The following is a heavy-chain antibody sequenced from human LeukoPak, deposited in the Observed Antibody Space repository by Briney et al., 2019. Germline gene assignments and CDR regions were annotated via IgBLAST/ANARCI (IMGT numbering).Heavy chain of an antibody. Sequence: GGSLSLSCAASGFTFRNYAMSWVRQAPGKGLECVSSINDGGSNTYYADSVMGRFTISRDNSKNTLYVQMNSLRAEDTAVYYCARNSIGYCTGANCYSSWYFDLWGRGNLVTVSS. CDR2: INDGGSNT. D-gene: IGHD2-15*01. CDR3: ARNSIGYCTGANCYSSWYFDL. J-gene: IGHJ2*01. CDR1: GFTFRNYA. V-gene: IGHV3-23*01.